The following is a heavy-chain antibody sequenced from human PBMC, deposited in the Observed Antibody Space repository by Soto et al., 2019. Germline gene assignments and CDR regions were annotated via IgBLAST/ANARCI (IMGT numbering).Heavy chain of an antibody. CDR2: IIPIFGAG. CDR3: ASRYYDSPGLYDSYYYDMDV. CDR1: GGTFNNYA. V-gene: IGHV1-69*13. D-gene: IGHD3-22*01. J-gene: IGHJ6*02. Sequence: SVKVSCKVSGGTFNNYAISWVRQAPGQGLEWMGGIIPIFGAGNSAQEFQGRVTITADESASTAYMELSSLRSEDTAVYYCASRYYDSPGLYDSYYYDMDVWGQGTMVTVSS.